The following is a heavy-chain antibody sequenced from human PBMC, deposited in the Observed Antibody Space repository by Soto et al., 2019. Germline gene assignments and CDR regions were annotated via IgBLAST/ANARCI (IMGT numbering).Heavy chain of an antibody. CDR3: ARDYGGNSGYMLTPDY. CDR1: GGSISSSGYY. D-gene: IGHD4-17*01. V-gene: IGHV4-39*01. Sequence: ETLSLTCTVSGGSISSSGYYWGWIRQPPGKGLEWIGSIFFTGSSSYNPSLKSRVTMSVETSKKQFSLKLTSVTAADTAVYYCARDYGGNSGYMLTPDYWGQGILVTVSS. J-gene: IGHJ4*02. CDR2: IFFTGSS.